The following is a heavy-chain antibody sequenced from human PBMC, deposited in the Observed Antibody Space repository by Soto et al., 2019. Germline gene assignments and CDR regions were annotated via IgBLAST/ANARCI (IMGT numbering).Heavy chain of an antibody. CDR2: INPNSGGT. Sequence: GASLKVSCKASGYTFTGYYMHWVRQAPGQGLEWMGWINPNSGGTNYAQKFQGWVTMTRDTSISTAYMELSRLRSDDTAVYYCARGGRIQLWGDYYYYGMDVWGQGTTVTVSS. CDR3: ARGGRIQLWGDYYYYGMDV. V-gene: IGHV1-2*04. CDR1: GYTFTGYY. D-gene: IGHD5-18*01. J-gene: IGHJ6*02.